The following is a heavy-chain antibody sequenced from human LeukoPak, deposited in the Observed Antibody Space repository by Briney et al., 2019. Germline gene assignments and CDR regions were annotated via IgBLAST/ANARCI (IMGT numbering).Heavy chain of an antibody. CDR2: ISYDGSNK. D-gene: IGHD2-2*01. Sequence: RVLRLSCAASGFTFSSYGMHWVRQAPGKGLEWVAVISYDGSNKYYADSVKGRFTISRDNSKNTLYLQMNSLRAEDTAVYYCAKVVVVPAAQSTPEFDYWGQGTLVTVSS. V-gene: IGHV3-30*18. CDR3: AKVVVVPAAQSTPEFDY. J-gene: IGHJ4*02. CDR1: GFTFSSYG.